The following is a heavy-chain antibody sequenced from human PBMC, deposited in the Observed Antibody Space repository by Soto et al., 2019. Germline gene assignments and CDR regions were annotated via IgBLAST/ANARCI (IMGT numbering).Heavy chain of an antibody. CDR1: GFTFSSYG. Sequence: LRLSCAASGFTFSSYGMHWVRQAPGKGLEWVAVISYDGSNKYYADSVKGRFTISRDNSKNTLYLQMNSLRAEDTAVYYCAKEHDRYGYWGQGTLVTVSS. D-gene: IGHD3-22*01. CDR2: ISYDGSNK. V-gene: IGHV3-30*18. J-gene: IGHJ4*02. CDR3: AKEHDRYGY.